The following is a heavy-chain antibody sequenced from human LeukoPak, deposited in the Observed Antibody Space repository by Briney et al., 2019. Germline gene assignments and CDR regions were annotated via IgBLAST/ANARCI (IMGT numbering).Heavy chain of an antibody. CDR1: GYTFSNFG. D-gene: IGHD2-2*02. Sequence: ASVKVSCKASGYTFSNFGISWVRQAPGQGLEWMGWISGNNGKPDYAQNLQGRVTLTTDTSTSTAYMELRSLRAEDTAVYYCAKDQRDCSSTSCYIDLGYYYMDVWGKGTTVTVSS. V-gene: IGHV1-18*01. CDR3: AKDQRDCSSTSCYIDLGYYYMDV. CDR2: ISGNNGKP. J-gene: IGHJ6*03.